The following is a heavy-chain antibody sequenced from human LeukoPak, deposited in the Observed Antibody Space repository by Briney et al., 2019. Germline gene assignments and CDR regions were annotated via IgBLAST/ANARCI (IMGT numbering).Heavy chain of an antibody. CDR2: TYYRSQQWHS. V-gene: IGHV6-1*01. D-gene: IGHD3-3*01. J-gene: IGHJ4*02. Sequence: SQTLSLTCAISGDSVSSNGASWNWIRQSPSRGLEWLGRTYYRSQQWHSDYAPSVKGRITLYPDTSKNQFSLHLNSMTPEDTAVYYCGRETDFGVVTNWGQGTLVTVSS. CDR1: GDSVSSNGAS. CDR3: GRETDFGVVTN.